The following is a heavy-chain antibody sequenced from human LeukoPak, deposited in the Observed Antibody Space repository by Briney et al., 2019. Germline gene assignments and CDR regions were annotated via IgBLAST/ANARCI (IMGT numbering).Heavy chain of an antibody. V-gene: IGHV4-34*01. J-gene: IGHJ6*03. CDR3: ARGRFDYYMDV. Sequence: SETLSLTCAVYGGSFSGYYWSWIRQPPGKGLEWIGEINHSGSTNYNPSLKSRVTISVDTSKYQFSLKLSSVPAADTAVYYGARGRFDYYMDVWGKGTTVSVSS. D-gene: IGHD3-10*01. CDR2: INHSGST. CDR1: GGSFSGYY.